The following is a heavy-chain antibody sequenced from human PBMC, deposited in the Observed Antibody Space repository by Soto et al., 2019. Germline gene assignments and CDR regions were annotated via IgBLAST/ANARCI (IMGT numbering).Heavy chain of an antibody. J-gene: IGHJ6*02. V-gene: IGHV1-8*01. CDR2: MNPNSGNT. CDR3: ARAITITEAHYYYGMDV. Sequence: ASVKVSCKASGYTFTSYDINWVRQATGQGLEWMGWMNPNSGNTGYAQKFQGRVTMTRNTSISTAYMELSSLRSEDTAVYYCARAITITEAHYYYGMDVWGQGTTVTVSS. D-gene: IGHD3-9*01. CDR1: GYTFTSYD.